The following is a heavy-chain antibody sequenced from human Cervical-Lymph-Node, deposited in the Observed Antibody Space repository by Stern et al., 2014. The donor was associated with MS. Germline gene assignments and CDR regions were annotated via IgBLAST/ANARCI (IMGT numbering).Heavy chain of an antibody. D-gene: IGHD4-11*01. Sequence: EVQLVESGGGLVQPGGSLRLSCAASGFTFSTYAMSWVCQAPGKGLEWVSTISGSGGSTYSTDSVKGRFTISRDNSKNTLYLQVNSLRAEDTAVYYCAKLRGSTLTNYHFDYWGQGTLVTVSS. CDR2: ISGSGGST. V-gene: IGHV3-23*04. CDR1: GFTFSTYA. CDR3: AKLRGSTLTNYHFDY. J-gene: IGHJ4*02.